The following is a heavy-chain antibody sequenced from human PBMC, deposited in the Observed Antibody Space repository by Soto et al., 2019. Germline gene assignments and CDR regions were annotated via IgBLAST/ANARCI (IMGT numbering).Heavy chain of an antibody. CDR3: ARGGSGDIVVVAAIDY. J-gene: IGHJ4*02. V-gene: IGHV4-31*03. D-gene: IGHD2-15*01. Sequence: QVQLQASGPGLVKPSQTLSLTCSVSGGSISSGDYYWSWVRQHPGKDLEWIGYIFYSGSTSYNPSLKSRVTLSVDTSKTQFSLKLSSVTAADTAVYYCARGGSGDIVVVAAIDYRGQGTLVTVSS. CDR2: IFYSGST. CDR1: GGSISSGDYY.